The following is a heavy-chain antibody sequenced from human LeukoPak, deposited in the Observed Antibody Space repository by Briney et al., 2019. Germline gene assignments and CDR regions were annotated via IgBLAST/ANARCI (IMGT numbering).Heavy chain of an antibody. CDR2: IYYRGST. Sequence: SETMSLTCTVSGGSISSDYWSWIPQPPRKGLESVGYIYYRGSTNYNPSLKSRVTISVDTSKNQFSLKLSSVTAADTAVYYCARDSDFWSHRGYYGMDVWGQGTTVTVSS. J-gene: IGHJ6*02. CDR3: ARDSDFWSHRGYYGMDV. CDR1: GGSISSDY. D-gene: IGHD3-3*01. V-gene: IGHV4-59*01.